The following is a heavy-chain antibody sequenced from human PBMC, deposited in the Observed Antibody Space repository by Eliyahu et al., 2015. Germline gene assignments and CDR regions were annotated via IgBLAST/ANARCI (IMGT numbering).Heavy chain of an antibody. J-gene: IGHJ4*02. CDR3: AREGLLGDYGYFDY. CDR1: GFTFSSYD. D-gene: IGHD4-17*01. CDR2: IGTAGDT. Sequence: EVQLVESGGGLVQPGGSLRLSCAASGFTFSSYDMHWVRQATGKGLEWVSAIGTAGDTYYPGSVKGRFTISRENAKNSLYLQMNSLRAGDTAVYYCAREGLLGDYGYFDYWGQGTLVTVSS. V-gene: IGHV3-13*01.